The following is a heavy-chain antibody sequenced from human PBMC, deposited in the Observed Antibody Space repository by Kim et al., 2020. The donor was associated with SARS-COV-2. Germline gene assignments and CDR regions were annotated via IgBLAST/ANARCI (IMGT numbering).Heavy chain of an antibody. CDR2: ISGSGGST. Sequence: GGSLRLSCAASGFTFSSYAMSWVRQAPGKGLEWVSAISGSGGSTYYADSVKGRFTISRDNSKNTLYLQMNSLRAEDTAVYYCAKGPQYYYDSSGYDADNWFDPWGQGTLVTVSS. D-gene: IGHD3-22*01. CDR1: GFTFSSYA. CDR3: AKGPQYYYDSSGYDADNWFDP. V-gene: IGHV3-23*01. J-gene: IGHJ5*02.